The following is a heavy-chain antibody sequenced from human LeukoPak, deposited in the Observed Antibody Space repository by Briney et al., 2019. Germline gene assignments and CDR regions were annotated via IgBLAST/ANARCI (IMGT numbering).Heavy chain of an antibody. CDR3: ARDLNPTHYFDY. V-gene: IGHV4-38-2*02. Sequence: SETLSLTCNVSGYSINSGYYWAWIRQAPGKGLEWIGSIYHSGYTHYNPSLKGRVTISVDTSKNDFSLKLSSVAAADTAIYYCARDLNPTHYFDYWGQGTLVTVSS. CDR1: GYSINSGYY. J-gene: IGHJ4*02. CDR2: IYHSGYT.